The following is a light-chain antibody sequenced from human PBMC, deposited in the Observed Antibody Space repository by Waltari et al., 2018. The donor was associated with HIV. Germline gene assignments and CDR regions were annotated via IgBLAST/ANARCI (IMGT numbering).Light chain of an antibody. CDR1: QSVSSC. J-gene: IGKJ5*01. V-gene: IGKV3-11*01. Sequence: EIVLTQSPATLSLSPGDRATLSCRASQSVSSCLAWYQQKPGQAPRLLIYDASNRATGIPARFSGSGSGTDFTLTISSLEPEDFAVYYCQQRSNWPQVTFGQGTRLEIK. CDR2: DAS. CDR3: QQRSNWPQVT.